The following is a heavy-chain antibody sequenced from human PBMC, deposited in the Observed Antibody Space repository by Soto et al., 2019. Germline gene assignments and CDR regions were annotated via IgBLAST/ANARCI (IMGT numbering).Heavy chain of an antibody. CDR2: ISAYNGNT. V-gene: IGHV1-18*01. CDR3: ARDVPATAAFLWDY. J-gene: IGHJ4*02. CDR1: GYTFSNYG. D-gene: IGHD3-3*02. Sequence: ASVKVSCKASGYTFSNYGTSWVRKAPGQGLEWMGWISAYNGNTHYAQKFQGRVTMTTDTSTGTAYMELRSLRSDDTAVYYCARDVPATAAFLWDYWGQGTQVTVSS.